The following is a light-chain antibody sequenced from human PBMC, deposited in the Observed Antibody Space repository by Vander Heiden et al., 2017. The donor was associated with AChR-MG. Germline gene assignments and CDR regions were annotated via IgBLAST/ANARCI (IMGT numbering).Light chain of an antibody. CDR1: SPHIGSNT. CDR3: AAWDDSLNAWV. V-gene: IGLV1-44*01. Sequence: QSVLTQPPSASGTPGHRVPIPCSGSSPHIGSNTVNWYQQLPGTAPKPLIYSNNQRPSGVPERFSGSNSGTSATLAISGLQSEDEADYYCAAWDDSLNAWVFGGGTKLTVL. J-gene: IGLJ3*02. CDR2: SNN.